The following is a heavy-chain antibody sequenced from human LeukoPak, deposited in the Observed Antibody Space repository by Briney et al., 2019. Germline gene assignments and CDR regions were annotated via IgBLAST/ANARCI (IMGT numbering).Heavy chain of an antibody. CDR2: IYHSGST. D-gene: IGHD1-26*01. Sequence: SETLSLTCTVSGYSISSGYYWGWIRQPPGKGLEWIGSIYHSGSTNYNPSLKSRVTISVDKSKNQFSLKLSSVTAADTAVYYWAIAGSYSGAFDIWGRGTMVTVSS. J-gene: IGHJ3*02. V-gene: IGHV4-38-2*02. CDR3: AIAGSYSGAFDI. CDR1: GYSISSGYY.